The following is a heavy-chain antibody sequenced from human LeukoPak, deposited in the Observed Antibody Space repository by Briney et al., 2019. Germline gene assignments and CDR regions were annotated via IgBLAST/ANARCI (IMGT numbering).Heavy chain of an antibody. CDR3: ARAIRGYSYVLDY. Sequence: GGSLRLSCSASGFTFSTYWMSWVRQAPGKGLEWVANMKRDGSEIYYVDSVKGRFTISRDNPKNTLYLQMNSLRAEDTAVYYCARAIRGYSYVLDYWGQGTLVTVSS. CDR1: GFTFSTYW. CDR2: MKRDGSEI. V-gene: IGHV3-7*03. D-gene: IGHD5-18*01. J-gene: IGHJ4*02.